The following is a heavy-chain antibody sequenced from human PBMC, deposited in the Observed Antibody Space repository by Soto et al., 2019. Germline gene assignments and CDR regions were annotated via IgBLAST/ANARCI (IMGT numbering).Heavy chain of an antibody. Sequence: PSETLSLTCTVSGGSISSSSYYWGWIRQPPGKGLEWIGSIYYSGSTYYNPSLKSRVTISVDTSKNQFSLKLSSVTAADTAVYYCARRERYYYGSGSLYFDYWGQGTLVTVSS. V-gene: IGHV4-39*01. CDR1: GGSISSSSYY. J-gene: IGHJ4*02. D-gene: IGHD3-10*01. CDR2: IYYSGST. CDR3: ARRERYYYGSGSLYFDY.